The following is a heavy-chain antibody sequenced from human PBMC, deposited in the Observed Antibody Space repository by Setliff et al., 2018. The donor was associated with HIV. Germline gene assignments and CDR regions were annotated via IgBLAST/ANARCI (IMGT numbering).Heavy chain of an antibody. CDR3: ARAPTPGSRSRGAFDI. CDR2: MNPNSGNT. CDR1: GYTFTSYG. Sequence: SVKVSCKASGYTFTSYGINWVRQATGQGLECMGWMNPNSGNTGYAQKLQGRVTMTTDRSPTTAHMELRSLRSDDTAVYYCARAPTPGSRSRGAFDIWGQGTMVTVSS. V-gene: IGHV1-18*01. J-gene: IGHJ3*02.